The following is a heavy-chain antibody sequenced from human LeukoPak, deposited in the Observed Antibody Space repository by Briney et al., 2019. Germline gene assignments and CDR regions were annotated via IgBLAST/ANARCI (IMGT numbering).Heavy chain of an antibody. Sequence: GGSLRLSCAASGVTFSSYSMNWVRQAPGKGLEWVSSISTSNNYTSYADSVKGRFTISRDNAKNSLYLQMNSLRAEDTALYFCARATGYSSGWENFFDYWGQGTLVTVSS. CDR3: ARATGYSSGWENFFDY. V-gene: IGHV3-21*01. CDR2: ISTSNNYT. J-gene: IGHJ4*02. D-gene: IGHD6-19*01. CDR1: GVTFSSYS.